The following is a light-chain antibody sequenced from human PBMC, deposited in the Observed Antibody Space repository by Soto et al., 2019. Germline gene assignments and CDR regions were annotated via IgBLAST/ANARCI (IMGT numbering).Light chain of an antibody. Sequence: EFVLTQSPGSLSLSPGERATLSCRASQSVSRSYLSWYQQKPGQAPRLLMYGASSRATGIPDRFSGDGSGTDFTLTISRLEPEDFAVYYCHHYGSSPTWTFGQGTKVEIK. CDR1: QSVSRSY. V-gene: IGKV3-20*01. CDR2: GAS. J-gene: IGKJ1*01. CDR3: HHYGSSPTWT.